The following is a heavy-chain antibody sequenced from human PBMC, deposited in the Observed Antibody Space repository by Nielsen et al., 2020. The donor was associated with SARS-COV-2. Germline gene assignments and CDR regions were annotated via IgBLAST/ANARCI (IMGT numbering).Heavy chain of an antibody. Sequence: SETLSLTCTVSGGSISSGSYYWSWIRQPAGKGLEWIGRVFTSGSTNYNPSLRSRVTISVDRSRSQVSLRLTSVTAADTAVYYCARGRDYYHTSGFYGFYYGMDAWGQGTTVTVSS. CDR3: ARGRDYYHTSGFYGFYYGMDA. D-gene: IGHD3-22*01. J-gene: IGHJ6*02. CDR1: GGSISSGSYY. V-gene: IGHV4-61*02. CDR2: VFTSGST.